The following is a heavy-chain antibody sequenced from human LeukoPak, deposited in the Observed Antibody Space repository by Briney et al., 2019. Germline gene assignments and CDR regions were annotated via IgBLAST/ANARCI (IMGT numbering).Heavy chain of an antibody. Sequence: SETLSLTCTVSGGSISSYYWSWIRQPPGKGLEWIGYIYTSGSTNYNPSLKSRVTISVDTSKNQFSLKLSSVTAADTAVYYCARLVTYSDSSGYYYDYWGQGTQVTVSS. CDR3: ARLVTYSDSSGYYYDY. CDR1: GGSISSYY. CDR2: IYTSGST. D-gene: IGHD3-22*01. J-gene: IGHJ4*02. V-gene: IGHV4-4*09.